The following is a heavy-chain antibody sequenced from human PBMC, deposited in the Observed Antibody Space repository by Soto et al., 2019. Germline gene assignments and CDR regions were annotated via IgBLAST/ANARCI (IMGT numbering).Heavy chain of an antibody. J-gene: IGHJ5*02. CDR3: ARGRGYFDCLSTKGFAP. CDR1: GGSFSGYY. CDR2: INHSGST. V-gene: IGHV4-34*01. Sequence: SETLSLTCAVYGGSFSGYYWSWIRQPPGKGLEWIGEINHSGSTNYNPSLKSRVTISVDTSKNQFSLKLSSVTAGATAVFYFARGRGYFDCLSTKGFAPWGKGTRVPVS. D-gene: IGHD3-9*01.